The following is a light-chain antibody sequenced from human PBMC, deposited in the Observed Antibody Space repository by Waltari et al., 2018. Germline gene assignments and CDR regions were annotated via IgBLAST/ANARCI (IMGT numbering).Light chain of an antibody. V-gene: IGKV1-39*01. CDR1: QSIGNY. Sequence: DIQMTQSPSSLSASIGDRVTITCRASQSIGNYLNWYQQKPGKAPKLLIYSASSLQSGVPSRFVGSGSGTHFTLTITSLQPEDFASYYCQQISSAPPYTFGQGTKLEIK. CDR2: SAS. CDR3: QQISSAPPYT. J-gene: IGKJ2*01.